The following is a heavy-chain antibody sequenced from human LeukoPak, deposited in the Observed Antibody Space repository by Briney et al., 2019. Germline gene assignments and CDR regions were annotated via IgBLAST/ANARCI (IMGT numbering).Heavy chain of an antibody. J-gene: IGHJ6*02. CDR2: IYYSGGT. D-gene: IGHD6-6*01. CDR1: GGSISSYY. CDR3: VSGKYSSSPYYYGMDV. Sequence: SETLSLTCTVSGGSISSYYWSWIRQPPGKGLEWIGYIYYSGGTNYNPSLKSRVTISVDTSKNQFSLKLSSVTAADTAVYYCVSGKYSSSPYYYGMDVWGQGTTVTVSS. V-gene: IGHV4-59*01.